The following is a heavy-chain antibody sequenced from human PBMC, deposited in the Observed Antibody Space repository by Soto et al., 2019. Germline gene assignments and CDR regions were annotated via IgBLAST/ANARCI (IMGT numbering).Heavy chain of an antibody. CDR2: IYYRGTT. CDR1: GGSVSSGVYY. V-gene: IGHV4-30-4*01. Sequence: QVQLQESGPGLVKPSQTLSLTCTVSGGSVSSGVYYWNWIRQPPGKGLEWIGYIYYRGTTYSNPSLKSRVTISVDTSKNQFSLKLSSVTAADTAVYYCARDSDYYGSGSLGGGFAFWGQGTLVTVSS. J-gene: IGHJ4*02. CDR3: ARDSDYYGSGSLGGGFAF. D-gene: IGHD3-10*01.